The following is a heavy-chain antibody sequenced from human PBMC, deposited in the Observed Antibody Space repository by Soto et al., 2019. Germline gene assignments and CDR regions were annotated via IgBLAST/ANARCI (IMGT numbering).Heavy chain of an antibody. J-gene: IGHJ6*02. CDR3: ARGGFYDSSGARNYYYYGMNV. CDR1: GYTFTSYG. Sequence: QVQLVQSGAEVKKPGASVKVSCKASGYTFTSYGINWVRQAPGQGLEWLGWISAYDGYTNYAQILQGRVSMTTDTSTKTAYMVLRSLRSDDTAMYYCARGGFYDSSGARNYYYYGMNVWGQGTTVTVSS. V-gene: IGHV1-18*01. D-gene: IGHD3-22*01. CDR2: ISAYDGYT.